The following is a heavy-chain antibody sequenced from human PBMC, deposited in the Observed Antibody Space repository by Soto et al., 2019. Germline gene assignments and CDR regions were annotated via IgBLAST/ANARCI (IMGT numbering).Heavy chain of an antibody. V-gene: IGHV1-18*01. Sequence: ASVKVSCKASGYTFTSYGFSWVRQAPGQGLEWMGWISVYNGNTNYAQKLQGRVTMTTDTSTTTAFMELRSLRSDDTAVYYCALDYSDTPGYVAYWGQGTLVTVSS. D-gene: IGHD3-9*01. CDR1: GYTFTSYG. CDR2: ISVYNGNT. J-gene: IGHJ4*02. CDR3: ALDYSDTPGYVAY.